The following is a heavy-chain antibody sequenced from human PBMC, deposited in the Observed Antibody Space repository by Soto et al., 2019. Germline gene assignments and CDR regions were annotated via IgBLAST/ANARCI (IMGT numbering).Heavy chain of an antibody. V-gene: IGHV1-69*01. CDR2: IIPIFGTA. J-gene: IGHJ5*01. Sequence: QAQLEQSGGEVKKPGSSVKVSCKASRVAFSKFIVTWVRQAPGLGLEWVGGIIPIFGTANYAQKFQGRVTITADESTSTSYMEVNNLRSEDTAVYYCARGHCSSGTCYSWFDSWGQGTLVTVSS. D-gene: IGHD2-2*02. CDR1: RVAFSKFI. CDR3: ARGHCSSGTCYSWFDS.